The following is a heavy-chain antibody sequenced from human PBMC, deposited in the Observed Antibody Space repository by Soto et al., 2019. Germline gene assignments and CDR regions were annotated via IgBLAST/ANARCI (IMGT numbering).Heavy chain of an antibody. Sequence: DVQLVESGGGLVQTGGSLKLSCAASGFTFSGSAMHWVRQASGKGLEWVGRIRTKANNYATVYAASVKGRFTISRDDSKNTAHLQMNSLKTEDTDVYYCARHALQYCGGDCYLLPYFDLWGRGTLVTVSS. J-gene: IGHJ2*01. CDR3: ARHALQYCGGDCYLLPYFDL. D-gene: IGHD2-21*02. CDR2: IRTKANNYAT. V-gene: IGHV3-73*02. CDR1: GFTFSGSA.